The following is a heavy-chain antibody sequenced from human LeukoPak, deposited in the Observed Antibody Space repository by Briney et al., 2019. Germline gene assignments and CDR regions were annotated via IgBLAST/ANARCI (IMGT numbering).Heavy chain of an antibody. CDR2: IIPIFGTT. J-gene: IGHJ5*02. CDR3: ARVTGGRYCSTTSCYMRGWFDP. Sequence: SVKVSCKASGGTFRSYAISWVRQAPGQGLEWMGGIIPIFGTTNYAQKFQGRVTITADESTRTAYMEQSSLRSEDTAVYYCARVTGGRYCSTTSCYMRGWFDPWGQGTLVTVSS. CDR1: GGTFRSYA. V-gene: IGHV1-69*13. D-gene: IGHD2-2*02.